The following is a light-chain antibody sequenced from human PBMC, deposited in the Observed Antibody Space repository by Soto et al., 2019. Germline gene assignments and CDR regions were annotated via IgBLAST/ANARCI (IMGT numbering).Light chain of an antibody. CDR3: QQYGSSPALT. Sequence: EIVLTQSPGTLSLSPGERATLSCRASQSVSSSYLAWYQQKPGQAPRLLIYGASSRATGIPDRFSGSGSGTDFTLTISRLEPEDVAGYYCQQYGSSPALTFGGRTKVEIK. CDR1: QSVSSSY. CDR2: GAS. V-gene: IGKV3-20*01. J-gene: IGKJ4*01.